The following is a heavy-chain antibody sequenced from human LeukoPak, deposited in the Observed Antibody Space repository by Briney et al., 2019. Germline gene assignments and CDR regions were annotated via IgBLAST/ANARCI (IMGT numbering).Heavy chain of an antibody. CDR2: ISYDGSNK. J-gene: IGHJ4*02. D-gene: IGHD6-19*01. CDR1: GFAFSSYG. CDR3: AKDRVAGRGDY. Sequence: PGGSLRLSCAAPGFAFSSYGMHWVRQAPGKGLEWVAVISYDGSNKYYADSVKGRFTISRDNSKNTLYLQMNSLRAEDTAVYYCAKDRVAGRGDYWGQGTLVTVSS. V-gene: IGHV3-30*18.